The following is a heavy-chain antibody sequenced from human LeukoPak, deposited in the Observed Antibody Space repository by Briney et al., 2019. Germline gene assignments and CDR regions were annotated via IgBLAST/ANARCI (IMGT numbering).Heavy chain of an antibody. J-gene: IGHJ4*02. Sequence: SETLSLTCTVSGVSISSYYWTWIRQPPGKGLEWIGYIYYSGSTNYNPSLKSRVTISVDPSNNQFSLKLSSVTAADTAVYYCARRRSGPTVNCFDNWGQGTLVTVSS. CDR3: ARRRSGPTVNCFDN. CDR1: GVSISSYY. V-gene: IGHV4-59*08. CDR2: IYYSGST. D-gene: IGHD1-26*01.